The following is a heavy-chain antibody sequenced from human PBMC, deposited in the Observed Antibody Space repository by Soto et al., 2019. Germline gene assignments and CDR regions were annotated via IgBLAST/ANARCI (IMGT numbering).Heavy chain of an antibody. V-gene: IGHV3-48*03. CDR2: ISSSGSTI. J-gene: IGHJ3*02. D-gene: IGHD2-15*01. Sequence: GGSLRLSCAASGFTFSGYEMNWVRQAPGKGLEWVSYISSSGSTIYYADSVKGRFTISRDNAKNSLYLQMNSLRAEDTAVYYCASISGPGWYAFDIWGQGTMVAVSS. CDR1: GFTFSGYE. CDR3: ASISGPGWYAFDI.